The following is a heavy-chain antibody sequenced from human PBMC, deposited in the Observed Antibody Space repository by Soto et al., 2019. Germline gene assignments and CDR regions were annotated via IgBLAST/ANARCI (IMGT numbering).Heavy chain of an antibody. CDR1: GGSISSYY. CDR3: AGGYSGDDYRETQLDY. CDR2: IYYSGST. D-gene: IGHD5-12*01. Sequence: PSETLSLTCTVSGGSISSYYWSWIRQRPGEGLEWIGYIYYSGSTNYNPSLKSRVTISVDTSKNQFSLRLSSVAAADTAVYYCAGGYSGDDYRETQLDYWGQGTLVTVSS. J-gene: IGHJ4*02. V-gene: IGHV4-59*01.